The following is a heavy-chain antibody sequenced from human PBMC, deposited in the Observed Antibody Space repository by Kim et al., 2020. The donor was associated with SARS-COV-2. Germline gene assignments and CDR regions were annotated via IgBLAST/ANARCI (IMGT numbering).Heavy chain of an antibody. CDR3: VRANPAAIYGMDV. CDR1: GYTFSSFG. V-gene: IGHV1-18*01. D-gene: IGHD2-2*01. Sequence: ASVKVSCKTSGYTFSSFGISWVRQAPGQGLEWLGWISVYNGNTKYAQKVQGRVTVTTDTFTSTAYMELRSLRYDDTAVYYCVRANPAAIYGMDVWGQGTT. CDR2: ISVYNGNT. J-gene: IGHJ6*02.